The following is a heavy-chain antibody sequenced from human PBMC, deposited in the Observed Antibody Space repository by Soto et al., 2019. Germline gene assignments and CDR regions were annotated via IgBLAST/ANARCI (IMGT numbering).Heavy chain of an antibody. J-gene: IGHJ4*02. CDR1: GGTFSSYA. V-gene: IGHV1-69*12. Sequence: QVQLVQSGAEVKKPGSSVKVSCKASGGTFSSYAISWVRQAPGQGLEWMGGIIPIFGTANYAQKFQGRVTITANESTRTAYMALSSLRSEDTAVYYCATSDLRYCSGGSCYSYFDYWGQGTLVTVSS. CDR2: IIPIFGTA. CDR3: ATSDLRYCSGGSCYSYFDY. D-gene: IGHD2-15*01.